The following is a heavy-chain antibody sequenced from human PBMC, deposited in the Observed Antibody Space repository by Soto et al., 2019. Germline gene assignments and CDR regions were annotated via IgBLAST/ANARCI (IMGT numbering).Heavy chain of an antibody. CDR3: VKVHIAVDAYFDQ. Sequence: PGGSLRLSCAASGFPFTRYDMHWFRQAPGRGLEWFAGISGRGGRTYYPDSLQGRFTISRDNYMNTLYIQMNRMRTEDTAIYYCVKVHIAVDAYFDQWGQGTQVT. J-gene: IGHJ4*02. CDR1: GFPFTRYD. D-gene: IGHD6-19*01. V-gene: IGHV3-23*01. CDR2: ISGRGGRT.